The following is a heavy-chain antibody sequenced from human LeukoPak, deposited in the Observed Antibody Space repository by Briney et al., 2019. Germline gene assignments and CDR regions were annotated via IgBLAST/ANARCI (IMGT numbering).Heavy chain of an antibody. CDR2: ISRSGDSL. D-gene: IGHD3-9*01. CDR1: GFPFRDYY. J-gene: IGHJ6*02. Sequence: GGSLRLSCAASGFPFRDYYMTWIRQAPGKGLEWISYISRSGDSLYYAESVEGRFTISRDNAKNSLFLQMNSLRADDTAVYYCAREVVISPDYYYYGRAVGGQGPTVTVSS. V-gene: IGHV3-11*01. CDR3: AREVVISPDYYYYGRAV.